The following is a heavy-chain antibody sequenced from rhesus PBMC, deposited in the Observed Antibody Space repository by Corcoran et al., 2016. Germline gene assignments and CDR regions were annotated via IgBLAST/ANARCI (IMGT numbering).Heavy chain of an antibody. D-gene: IGHD6-13*01. CDR3: ARDGTYSSWSLDY. CDR1: GGSISSSY. CDR2: IYGSGSST. Sequence: QVQLQESGPGLVKPSETLSVTCAVSGGSISSSYWSWTRQAPGKGLEWIGYIYGSGSSTNYNPSLKCRVTLSVDTSKNQLSLKLSSVTTADTAVYYCARDGTYSSWSLDYWGQGVLVTVSS. V-gene: IGHV4-169*02. J-gene: IGHJ4*01.